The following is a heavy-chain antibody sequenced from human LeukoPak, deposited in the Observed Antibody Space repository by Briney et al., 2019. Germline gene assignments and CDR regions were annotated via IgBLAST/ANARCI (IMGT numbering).Heavy chain of an antibody. CDR3: ARRVGGYSYGHFDY. CDR1: GGSISPYY. D-gene: IGHD5-18*01. V-gene: IGHV4-34*01. Sequence: SETLSLTCTVSGGSISPYYWSWIRQPPGKGLEWIGEINHSGSTNYNPSLKSRVTISVDTSKNQFSLKLSSVTAADTAVYYCARRVGGYSYGHFDYWGQGTLVTVSS. CDR2: INHSGST. J-gene: IGHJ4*02.